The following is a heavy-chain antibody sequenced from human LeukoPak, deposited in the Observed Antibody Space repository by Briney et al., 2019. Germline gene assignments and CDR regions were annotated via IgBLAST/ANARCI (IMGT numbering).Heavy chain of an antibody. CDR1: GGTFSSYA. V-gene: IGHV1-69*05. CDR2: IIPIFGTA. J-gene: IGHJ4*02. Sequence: GASVKVSCKASGGTFSSYAISWVRQAPGQGLEWMGGIIPIFGTANYAQKFQGRVTITTDESTSTAYMELSSLRSEDTAVYYCASGYYYDSSGYLRYFDYWGQGTLVTVSS. D-gene: IGHD3-22*01. CDR3: ASGYYYDSSGYLRYFDY.